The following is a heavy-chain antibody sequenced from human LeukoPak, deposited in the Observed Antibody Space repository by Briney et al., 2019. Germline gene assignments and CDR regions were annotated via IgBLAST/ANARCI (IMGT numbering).Heavy chain of an antibody. D-gene: IGHD2-2*01. CDR2: IIPIFGTA. J-gene: IGHJ6*04. CDR1: GGTFSSYA. V-gene: IGHV1-69*13. Sequence: ASVKVSCTASGGTFSSYAISWVRQAPGQGLEWMGGIIPIFGTANYAQKFQGRVTITADESTSTAYMELSSLRSEDTAVYYCARDHVVVVPAASGPIGMDVWGKGTTVTVSS. CDR3: ARDHVVVVPAASGPIGMDV.